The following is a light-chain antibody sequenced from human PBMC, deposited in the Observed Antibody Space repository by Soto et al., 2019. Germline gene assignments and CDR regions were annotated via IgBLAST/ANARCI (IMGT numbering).Light chain of an antibody. CDR2: AAS. CDR3: QQTYSNPPWT. J-gene: IGKJ1*01. CDR1: QNINSY. Sequence: DILMTQAAAALFASVGDRVTITCRASQNINSYVNWYQQKPGKAPKLLIYAASSLQSGVPSRFSGSESGTDFTLTISRLQPEDFATYYCQQTYSNPPWTFGQGTKVDI. V-gene: IGKV1-39*01.